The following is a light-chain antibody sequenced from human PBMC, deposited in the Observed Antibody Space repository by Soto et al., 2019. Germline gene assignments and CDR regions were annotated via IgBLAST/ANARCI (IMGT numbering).Light chain of an antibody. CDR3: LQHHTYPTP. CDR2: DVS. Sequence: DIQMTQSPSAMSASVGDRVTITCRASQGISTYLAWFQQKPGKVPERLIYDVSTLESGVPSRFSGSGSGADFTLTISSLQPEDFATSYRLQHHTYPTPFCHETRLAIK. J-gene: IGKJ5*01. CDR1: QGISTY. V-gene: IGKV1-17*03.